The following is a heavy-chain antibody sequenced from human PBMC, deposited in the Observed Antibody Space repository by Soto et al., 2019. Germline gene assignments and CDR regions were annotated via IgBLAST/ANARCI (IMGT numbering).Heavy chain of an antibody. D-gene: IGHD6-19*01. J-gene: IGHJ4*02. V-gene: IGHV4-4*02. Sequence: PSETLSLTCVVSGDSLITNNWWSWVRQPPGKGLEWIGEVFHTGRTNFNPSLKSRVTMSIDTSKNQFSLQLTSVTAADTAIYYCARDAAVPGESDRFDYWGQGALVPVSS. CDR2: VFHTGRT. CDR1: GDSLITNNW. CDR3: ARDAAVPGESDRFDY.